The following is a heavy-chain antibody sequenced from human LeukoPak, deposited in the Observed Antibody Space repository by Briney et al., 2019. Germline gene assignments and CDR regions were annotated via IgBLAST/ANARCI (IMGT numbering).Heavy chain of an antibody. J-gene: IGHJ4*02. Sequence: GGSLRLSCAASGFTITTYAMGWVRQAPGKGLEWVSVISSSSSYIYYADSVKGRFTISRDNAKNSLYLQMNSLRAEDTAVYYCVKDNPLDYWGQGTLVIVSS. V-gene: IGHV3-21*01. D-gene: IGHD1-14*01. CDR1: GFTITTYA. CDR2: ISSSSSYI. CDR3: VKDNPLDY.